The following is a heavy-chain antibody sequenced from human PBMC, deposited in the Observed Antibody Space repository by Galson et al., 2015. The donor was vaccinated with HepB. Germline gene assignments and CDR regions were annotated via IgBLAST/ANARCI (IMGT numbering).Heavy chain of an antibody. J-gene: IGHJ4*02. Sequence: SLRLSCAASGFTFSSYAMHWVRQAPGKGLEWVAVISYDGSNKYYADSVKGRFTISRDNSKNTLYLQMNSLRAEDTAVYYCARDPPAYCGGDCYSNYFDYWGQGTLVTVSS. CDR1: GFTFSSYA. CDR2: ISYDGSNK. CDR3: ARDPPAYCGGDCYSNYFDY. D-gene: IGHD2-21*02. V-gene: IGHV3-30-3*01.